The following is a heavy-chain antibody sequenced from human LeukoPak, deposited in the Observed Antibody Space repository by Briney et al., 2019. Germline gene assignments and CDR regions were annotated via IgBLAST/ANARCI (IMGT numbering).Heavy chain of an antibody. V-gene: IGHV3-49*04. CDR3: TRDTAGYCSGGSCS. Sequence: GGSLRLSCTASVFTFGDYAMSWVRQAPGKGLEWVGFIRSKAYGGTTEYAASVKGRFTISRDDSKSIAYLQMNSLKTEDTAVYYCTRDTAGYCSGGSCSLGQGTLVTVSS. CDR1: VFTFGDYA. D-gene: IGHD2-15*01. J-gene: IGHJ5*02. CDR2: IRSKAYGGTT.